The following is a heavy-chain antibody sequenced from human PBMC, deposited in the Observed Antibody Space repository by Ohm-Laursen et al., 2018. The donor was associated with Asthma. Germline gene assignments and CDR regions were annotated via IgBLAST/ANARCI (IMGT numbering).Heavy chain of an antibody. J-gene: IGHJ6*02. D-gene: IGHD1-26*01. V-gene: IGHV3-74*01. Sequence: GSLRLSCTASGFTFSSYWMHWVRQAPGKGPVWVSRLNTDGSGTWYADSVKGRFTISRDNSKNTLYLQMNSLRAEDTAVYYCARDLEVGASYYYYYGMDVWGQGTTVTVSS. CDR2: LNTDGSGT. CDR1: GFTFSSYW. CDR3: ARDLEVGASYYYYYGMDV.